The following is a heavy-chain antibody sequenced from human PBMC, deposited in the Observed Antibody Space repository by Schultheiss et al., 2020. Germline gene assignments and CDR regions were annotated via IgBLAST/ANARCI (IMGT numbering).Heavy chain of an antibody. CDR3: AKGEGSSWYGAYYYYGMDV. CDR2: ISWNSGSI. Sequence: GGSLRLSCAASGFTFSSYGMHWVRQAPGKGLEWVSGISWNSGSIGYADSVKGRFTISRDNAKNSLYLQMNSLRAEDTAVYYCAKGEGSSWYGAYYYYGMDVWGQGTTVTVSS. D-gene: IGHD6-13*01. J-gene: IGHJ6*02. V-gene: IGHV3-9*01. CDR1: GFTFSSYG.